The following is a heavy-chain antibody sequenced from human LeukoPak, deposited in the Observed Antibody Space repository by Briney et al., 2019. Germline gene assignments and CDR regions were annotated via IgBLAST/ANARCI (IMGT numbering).Heavy chain of an antibody. V-gene: IGHV3-7*03. J-gene: IGHJ4*02. Sequence: GGSLRLSCAASGFSFSRYWMSWVRQAPGKGLEWVANIQEDGSEKYYVDSVRGRFTISRDNAKNSLYLQMNSLRAEDTAVYYCAKDDSSSPDYWGQGTLVTVSS. CDR3: AKDDSSSPDY. D-gene: IGHD6-13*01. CDR2: IQEDGSEK. CDR1: GFSFSRYW.